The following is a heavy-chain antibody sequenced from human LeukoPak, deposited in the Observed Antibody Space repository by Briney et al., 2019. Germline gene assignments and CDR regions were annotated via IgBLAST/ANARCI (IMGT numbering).Heavy chain of an antibody. CDR3: ARRRLYDYVWGSYRYTYGYFDY. CDR1: GGSFSVLY. CDR2: INHSGST. V-gene: IGHV4-34*01. J-gene: IGHJ4*02. Sequence: SETLSLTCAVYGGSFSVLYWSWIRQPPGKGREWIGEINHSGSTNYNPSLKSRAPISVDTSKNQFSIKLSPVTAAPTAVYYCARRRLYDYVWGSYRYTYGYFDYWGQGTLVTVSS. D-gene: IGHD3-16*02.